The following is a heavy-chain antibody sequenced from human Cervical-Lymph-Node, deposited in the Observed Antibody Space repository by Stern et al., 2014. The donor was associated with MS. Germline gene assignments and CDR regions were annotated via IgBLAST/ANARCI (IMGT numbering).Heavy chain of an antibody. CDR3: ARDYEDTSMLFDH. CDR2: ISYDGNHK. CDR1: GFTFSSYG. J-gene: IGHJ4*02. Sequence: QVQLVQSGGAVVQPVRSLRLSCAASGFTFSSYGMHWVRQAPGKGLEWVTVISYDGNHKYYAASVKGRFTISRDNSKNTLHLQMNSVTPDDTAIYYCARDYEDTSMLFDHWGQGTLVTVSS. D-gene: IGHD2-8*01. V-gene: IGHV3-30*03.